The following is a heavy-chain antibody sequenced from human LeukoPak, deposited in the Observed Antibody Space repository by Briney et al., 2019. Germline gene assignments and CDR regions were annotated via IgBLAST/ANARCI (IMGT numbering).Heavy chain of an antibody. CDR1: GGSISSYY. CDR2: IYYSGST. V-gene: IGHV4-59*01. CDR3: ARGGGSSGYYYYMDV. J-gene: IGHJ6*03. D-gene: IGHD2-15*01. Sequence: PSETLSLTCTVSGGSISSYYWSWIRQPPGKGLEWIGYIYYSGSTNYNPSLKSRVTISVDTSKNQFSLKLSSVTAADTAVYYCARGGGSSGYYYYMDVWGKGTTATVSS.